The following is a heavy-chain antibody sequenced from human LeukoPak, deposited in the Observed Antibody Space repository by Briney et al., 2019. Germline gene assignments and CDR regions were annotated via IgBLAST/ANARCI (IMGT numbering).Heavy chain of an antibody. D-gene: IGHD3-22*01. V-gene: IGHV3-48*03. CDR2: ISSSGSTI. CDR3: AREMEYYYDSSGYPYDAFDI. J-gene: IGHJ3*02. CDR1: GFTFSSYE. Sequence: PGGSLRLSCAASGFTFSSYEMNWARQAPGKGLEWVSYISSSGSTIYYADFVKGRFTISRDNAKNSLYLQMNSLRAEDTAVYYCAREMEYYYDSSGYPYDAFDIWGQGTMSPSLQ.